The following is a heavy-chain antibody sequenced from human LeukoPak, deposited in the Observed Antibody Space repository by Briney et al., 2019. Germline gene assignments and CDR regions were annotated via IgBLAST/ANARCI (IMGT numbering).Heavy chain of an antibody. Sequence: GRSLRLSCAASGFTFSSYGMHWVRQAPGKGLEWVAVIWYDGSNKYYADSVKGRFTISRGNSKNTLYLQMNSLRAEDTAVYYCASGYDILTGLQADYWGQGTLVTVSS. CDR1: GFTFSSYG. J-gene: IGHJ4*02. D-gene: IGHD3-9*01. CDR3: ASGYDILTGLQADY. CDR2: IWYDGSNK. V-gene: IGHV3-33*01.